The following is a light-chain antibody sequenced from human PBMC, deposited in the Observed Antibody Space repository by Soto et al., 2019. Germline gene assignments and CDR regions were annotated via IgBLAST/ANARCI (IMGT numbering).Light chain of an antibody. Sequence: EIVLTQSPATLSLFPGERATLSCRASQSVSSYLAWYQQKPGQAPRLLIYEASNRATGIPGRFSGSGSGTDFTLNISSLEPEDFAVYYCQRYNNWPPETFGQGTKVDIK. CDR3: QRYNNWPPET. CDR2: EAS. CDR1: QSVSSY. V-gene: IGKV3-11*01. J-gene: IGKJ1*01.